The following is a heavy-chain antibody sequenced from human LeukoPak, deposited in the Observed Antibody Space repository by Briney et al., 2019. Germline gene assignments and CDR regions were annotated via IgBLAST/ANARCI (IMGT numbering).Heavy chain of an antibody. J-gene: IGHJ4*02. CDR1: GFSFDDYA. CDR3: ARVESGNSCYRAVDY. Sequence: GGSLRLSCAASGFSFDDYAMHWVRQAPGKGLEWVSGISWKGANIDYADSVKGRFTISRDNAKNSVYLHMSSLRVEDTAVYYCARVESGNSCYRAVDYWGQGTLVTVSS. D-gene: IGHD2-2*01. V-gene: IGHV3-9*01. CDR2: ISWKGANI.